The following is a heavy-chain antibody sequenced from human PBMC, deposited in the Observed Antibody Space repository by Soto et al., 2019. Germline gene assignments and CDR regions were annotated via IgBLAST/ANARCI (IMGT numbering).Heavy chain of an antibody. CDR1: EYTFSDYT. Sequence: QVQIVQSRTEGQKPGASVKISCKTSEYTFSDYTIHWVRQAPGQRLEWMGWINAANGNTKYSQKFQDRVIITRNTSASTAYLELSGLRCEDTAMYYCAGESEYSSGWYEDWGQGTLVTVSS. CDR2: INAANGNT. V-gene: IGHV1-3*01. D-gene: IGHD6-19*01. CDR3: AGESEYSSGWYED. J-gene: IGHJ4*02.